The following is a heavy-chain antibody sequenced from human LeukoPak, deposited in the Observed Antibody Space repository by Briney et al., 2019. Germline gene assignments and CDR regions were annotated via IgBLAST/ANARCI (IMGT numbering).Heavy chain of an antibody. CDR3: ATNLAAAGRGEAFDI. J-gene: IGHJ3*02. CDR1: GGSIRSYY. CDR2: IYYSGST. D-gene: IGHD6-13*01. Sequence: SETLSLTCTVSGGSIRSYYWSWIRQPPGKGRAGMGYIYYSGSTNYNHSLKSRVTISLDPSTHQFSLTLSSVTPADTPVYHCATNLAAAGRGEAFDIWGQGTMATASS. V-gene: IGHV4-59*08.